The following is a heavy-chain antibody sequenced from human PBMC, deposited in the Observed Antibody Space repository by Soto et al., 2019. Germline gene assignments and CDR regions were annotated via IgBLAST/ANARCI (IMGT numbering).Heavy chain of an antibody. CDR1: GGSVTSSTSS. V-gene: IGHV4-39*01. CDR2: IFYGHGT. D-gene: IGHD3-9*01. CDR3: ARQPTGYPNWFDA. J-gene: IGHJ5*02. Sequence: QVQLQESGPGLVNPSETLSLTCTVSGGSVTSSTSSWAWVRQPPGKGLHWIGTIFYGHGTYYNPSLESRVTISLDTSKIQFSLELTSVTAADTAVYHCARQPTGYPNWFDAWGRGILVIVSS.